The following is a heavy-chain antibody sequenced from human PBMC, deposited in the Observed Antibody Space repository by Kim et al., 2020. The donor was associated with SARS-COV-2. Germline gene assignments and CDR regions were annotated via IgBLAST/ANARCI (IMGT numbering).Heavy chain of an antibody. V-gene: IGHV2-5*02. D-gene: IGHD3-16*02. CDR3: AHRGVWGNYR. J-gene: IGHJ4*02. CDR1: GFSLNTSGVG. CDR2: IYWDDDK. Sequence: SGPTLVNPTQTLTLTCSFSGFSLNTSGVGVGWVRQPPGKALEWLALIYWDDDKRYTPSLKSRLTIAKDTSRNQVVLTMTNMDPVDTATYYCAHRGVWGNYRWGQGTLVTVSS.